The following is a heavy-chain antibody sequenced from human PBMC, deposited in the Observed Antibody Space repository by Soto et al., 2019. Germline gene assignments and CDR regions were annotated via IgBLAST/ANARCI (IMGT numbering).Heavy chain of an antibody. CDR3: ARTIVLMVYANNYFDY. D-gene: IGHD2-8*01. J-gene: IGHJ4*02. CDR1: GGSISSGGYY. Sequence: SETLSLTCTVSGGSISSGGYYWSWIRQHPGKGLEWIGYIYYSGSTYYNPSLKSRVTISVDTSKNQFSLKLSSVTAADTAVYYCARTIVLMVYANNYFDYWGQGTLVTVSS. V-gene: IGHV4-31*03. CDR2: IYYSGST.